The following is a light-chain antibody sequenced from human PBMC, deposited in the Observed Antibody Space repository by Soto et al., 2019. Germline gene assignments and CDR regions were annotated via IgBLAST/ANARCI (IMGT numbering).Light chain of an antibody. CDR1: QSVTGTN. J-gene: IGKJ2*01. Sequence: PGEGSTLSCRPSQSVTGTNLAWYHQRAGQAPRLLIYDAVRRATGIPDRFSGSGSGTDFTLTISRLEPEDFAVYYCHQYGSSLGTFGQGTKVDI. CDR2: DAV. V-gene: IGKV3-20*01. CDR3: HQYGSSLGT.